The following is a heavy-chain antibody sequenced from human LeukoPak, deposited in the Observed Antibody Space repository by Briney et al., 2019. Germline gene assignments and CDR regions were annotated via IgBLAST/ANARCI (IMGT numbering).Heavy chain of an antibody. Sequence: GGSLRLSCAASGFTFNTYIMHWVRQAPGKGLVWVSRIDTDGKTTTYADSVKGRFTISRDNAKNMLYLQMNSLRVEDTAVYYCVRDKDGYNFWGQGTPVSVSS. V-gene: IGHV3-74*01. J-gene: IGHJ4*02. CDR2: IDTDGKTT. CDR3: VRDKDGYNF. CDR1: GFTFNTYI. D-gene: IGHD5-24*01.